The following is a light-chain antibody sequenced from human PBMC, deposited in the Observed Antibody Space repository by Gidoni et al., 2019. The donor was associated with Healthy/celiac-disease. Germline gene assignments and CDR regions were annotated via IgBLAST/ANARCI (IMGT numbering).Light chain of an antibody. CDR3: CSYSGRYTFRV. J-gene: IGLJ1*01. CDR1: SSDVGGYND. CDR2: DVS. Sequence: QSALTQPRSVSGSPGQSVTISCTGTSSDVGGYNDVSWYQQHPGKAPKLMIYDVSKRPSGVPDRFSGSKSGNTASLTISGLQAEDEADYYCCSYSGRYTFRVFGTGTKVTVL. V-gene: IGLV2-11*01.